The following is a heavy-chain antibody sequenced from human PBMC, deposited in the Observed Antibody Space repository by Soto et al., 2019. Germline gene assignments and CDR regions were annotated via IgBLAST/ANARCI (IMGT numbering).Heavy chain of an antibody. Sequence: EVQLLESGGDLVQPGGFLRLVCAASGFTFSNSGMRWVRQAPGQGLEWVSSIGPSGNTYYSDAVKGRITISRDISKNTLFLQMDSLRAEDTATYYCAKLLHNSYYNVMDVWGQGTTVTVSS. J-gene: IGHJ6*02. CDR1: GFTFSNSG. CDR3: AKLLHNSYYNVMDV. CDR2: IGPSGNT. D-gene: IGHD4-4*01. V-gene: IGHV3-23*01.